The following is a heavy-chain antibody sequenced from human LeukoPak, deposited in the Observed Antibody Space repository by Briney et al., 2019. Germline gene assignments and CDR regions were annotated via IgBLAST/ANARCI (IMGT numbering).Heavy chain of an antibody. CDR3: ARDALWSRDY. CDR2: IHNDGSNK. Sequence: GGSLRLSCAASGFIFSNYGVHWVRQAPGKGLEWVAYIHNDGSNKHYADSVKGQFIISRDNSKNTLYLQMNSLRVEDTAVYYCARDALWSRDYWGQGTLVTISS. D-gene: IGHD2-21*01. CDR1: GFIFSNYG. J-gene: IGHJ4*02. V-gene: IGHV3-30*02.